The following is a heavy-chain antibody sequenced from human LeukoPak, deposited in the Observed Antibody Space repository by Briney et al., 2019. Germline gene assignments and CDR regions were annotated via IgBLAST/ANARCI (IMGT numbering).Heavy chain of an antibody. V-gene: IGHV1-2*02. Sequence: ASVKVSCKASGYTFTSYYMHWVRQAPGQGLEWMGWINPNSGGTNYAQKFQGRVTLTRDSSITTAYMELSRLKSDDTAVYYCATENTIAALRAFDIWGQGAMVTVSS. CDR2: INPNSGGT. D-gene: IGHD6-6*01. J-gene: IGHJ3*02. CDR1: GYTFTSYY. CDR3: ATENTIAALRAFDI.